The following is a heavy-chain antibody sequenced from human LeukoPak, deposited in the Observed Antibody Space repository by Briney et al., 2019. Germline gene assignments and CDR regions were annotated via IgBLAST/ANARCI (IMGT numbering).Heavy chain of an antibody. Sequence: GGSLRLSCAGSGFTFSTYNMNWVRQAPGKGLEWVSSITTSSTYIYYADSVKGRFTISRDNAKNSLYLQMNSLRAEDTAVYYCARDPYSGSYGDYYYYYMDVWGKGTAVTISS. V-gene: IGHV3-21*01. D-gene: IGHD1-26*01. J-gene: IGHJ6*03. CDR1: GFTFSTYN. CDR2: ITTSSTYI. CDR3: ARDPYSGSYGDYYYYYMDV.